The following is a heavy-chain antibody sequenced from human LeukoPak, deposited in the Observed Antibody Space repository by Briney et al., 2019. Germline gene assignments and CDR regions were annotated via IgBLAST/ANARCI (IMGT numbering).Heavy chain of an antibody. V-gene: IGHV4-30-4*07. CDR3: ARRGYYDSSGFDY. Sequence: SETLSLTCAVSGGSISSGGYSWSWIRQPPGKGLEWIGYIYYSGSTYYNPSLKSRVTISVDTSKNQFSLKLSSVTAADTAVYYCARRGYYDSSGFDYWGQGTLVTVSS. D-gene: IGHD3-22*01. CDR2: IYYSGST. CDR1: GGSISSGGYS. J-gene: IGHJ4*02.